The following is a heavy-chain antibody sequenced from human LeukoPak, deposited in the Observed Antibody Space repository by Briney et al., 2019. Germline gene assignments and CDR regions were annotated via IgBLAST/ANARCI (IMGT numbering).Heavy chain of an antibody. J-gene: IGHJ6*02. Sequence: GPLRLSCAASGFTVSSNYMSWVRQAPGKGLEWVSVIYSGGSTYYADSVKGRFTISRDNSKNTLYLQMNSLRAEDTAVYYCARGRDCSSTSCYLFPAMDVWGQGTTVTVSS. CDR1: GFTVSSNY. CDR2: IYSGGST. V-gene: IGHV3-66*01. CDR3: ARGRDCSSTSCYLFPAMDV. D-gene: IGHD2-2*01.